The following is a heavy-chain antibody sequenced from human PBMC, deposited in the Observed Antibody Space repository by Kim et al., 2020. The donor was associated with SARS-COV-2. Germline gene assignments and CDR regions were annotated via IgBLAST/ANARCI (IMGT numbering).Heavy chain of an antibody. J-gene: IGHJ3*01. V-gene: IGHV4-59*08. CDR2: VYDSGST. CDR1: ADSLHDHY. D-gene: IGHD2-15*01. CDR3: ARRTFVRDRDMTDAFDS. Sequence: SETLSLTCTISADSLHDHYWTWIRQPPGKGLEWIGCVYDSGSTNYNPSLQGRLTISMDTSKSQFSLALTSVTAAAPAGYYCARRTFVRDRDMTDAFDSWGQGTMVSVSS.